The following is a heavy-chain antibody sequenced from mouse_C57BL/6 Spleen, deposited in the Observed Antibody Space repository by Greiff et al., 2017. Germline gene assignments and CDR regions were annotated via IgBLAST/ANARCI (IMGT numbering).Heavy chain of an antibody. J-gene: IGHJ1*03. D-gene: IGHD2-4*01. CDR3: ARSDYDGYFDV. V-gene: IGHV1-72*01. CDR1: GYTFTSYW. Sequence: QVQLQQPGAELVKPGASVKLSCKASGYTFTSYWMHWVKQRPGRGLEWIGRIVPNSGGTKYNEKFKSKATLTVDKPSSPAYMQLSSLTSEDSAVYYCARSDYDGYFDVWGTGTTVTVSS. CDR2: IVPNSGGT.